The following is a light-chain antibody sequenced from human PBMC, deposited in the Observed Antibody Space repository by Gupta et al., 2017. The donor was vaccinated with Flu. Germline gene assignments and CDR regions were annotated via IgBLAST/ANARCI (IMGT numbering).Light chain of an antibody. Sequence: ITTSSTGTSSALGSYNYVSWYQPPPGKAPNLMIFEVTTRPSGVSHRFSGSKYGTTAALTISGLQAEDEADYYCRSYTNTNTIVVFGGGTKLTVL. CDR1: SSALGSYNY. V-gene: IGLV2-14*01. CDR3: RSYTNTNTIVV. CDR2: EVT. J-gene: IGLJ2*01.